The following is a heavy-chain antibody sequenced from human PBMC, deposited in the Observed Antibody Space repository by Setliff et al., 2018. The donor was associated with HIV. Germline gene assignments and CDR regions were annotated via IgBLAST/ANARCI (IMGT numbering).Heavy chain of an antibody. CDR1: GFTFSSYT. CDR2: ISYDGNSQ. CDR3: ARDRGYDLDYFDY. J-gene: IGHJ4*02. D-gene: IGHD5-12*01. V-gene: IGHV3-30*04. Sequence: GGSLRLSCAASGFTFSSYTMHWIRQTPDNGLEWVAVISYDGNSQYYADSVKGRFTISRDNARKSVYLQIDSLRAEDTAVYYCARDRGYDLDYFDYWGQGTLVTVSS.